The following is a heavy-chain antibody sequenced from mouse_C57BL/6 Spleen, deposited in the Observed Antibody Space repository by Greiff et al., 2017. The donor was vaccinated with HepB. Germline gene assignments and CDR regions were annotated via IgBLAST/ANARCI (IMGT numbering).Heavy chain of an antibody. Sequence: QVTLKVSGPGILQSSQTLSLTCSFSGFSLSTSGMGVSWIRQPSGKGLEWLAHIYWDDDKRYNPSLKSRLTISKDTSRNQVFLTITSVDTADTATYYCARSHYYGSSYYAMDYWGQGTSVTVSS. D-gene: IGHD1-1*01. V-gene: IGHV8-12*01. CDR2: IYWDDDK. CDR3: ARSHYYGSSYYAMDY. CDR1: GFSLSTSGMG. J-gene: IGHJ4*01.